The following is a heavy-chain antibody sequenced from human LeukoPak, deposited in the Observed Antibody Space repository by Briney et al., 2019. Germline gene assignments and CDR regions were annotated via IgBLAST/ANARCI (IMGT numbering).Heavy chain of an antibody. Sequence: SETLSLTCAVSGYSISNDYYWGWIRQPPGRGLGWIRHIYHSGSGYCNPSLKSRVAMSVDTSKNQFSLKLSSVTAVDTAVYYCTRKATTGPTKAAFDVWGQGTMVTVSS. CDR2: IYHSGSG. CDR3: TRKATTGPTKAAFDV. CDR1: GYSISNDYY. J-gene: IGHJ3*01. V-gene: IGHV4-28*01. D-gene: IGHD4-17*01.